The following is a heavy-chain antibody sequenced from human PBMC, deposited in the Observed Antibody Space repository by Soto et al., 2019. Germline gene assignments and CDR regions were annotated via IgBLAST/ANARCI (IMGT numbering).Heavy chain of an antibody. CDR2: IYYSGST. V-gene: IGHV4-39*01. D-gene: IGHD3-10*01. J-gene: IGHJ5*02. CDR1: GASIRSSSYY. CDR3: ARARGQFNWFDP. Sequence: ESLSLTRPVSGASIRSSSYYWGWIRQPPGKGLEWIGSIYYSGSTYYNPSLKSRVTISVDTSKNKFSLKLSSVTAADTAVYYCARARGQFNWFDPWGQGTLVTV.